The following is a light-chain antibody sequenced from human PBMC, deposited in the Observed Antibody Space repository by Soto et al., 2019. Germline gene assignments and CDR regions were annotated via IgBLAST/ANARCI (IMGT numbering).Light chain of an antibody. V-gene: IGKV1-5*03. J-gene: IGKJ1*01. Sequence: DSQLTQPPSFLSASVGDRVTIICQASDSVKSWLTWYQQNGGIAPKFLIYKASSLESGVPTWISGGGGGTEFTITISSLQPDDFATYYCQHYNRYPWTFGQGTKVDI. CDR3: QHYNRYPWT. CDR1: DSVKSW. CDR2: KAS.